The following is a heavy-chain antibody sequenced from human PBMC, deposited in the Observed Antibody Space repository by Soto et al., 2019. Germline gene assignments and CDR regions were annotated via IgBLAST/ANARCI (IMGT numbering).Heavy chain of an antibody. CDR3: ARDQSGAADI. CDR1: GDSMSSYY. V-gene: IGHV4-4*07. CDR2: ISATGRT. Sequence: QVQLQESGPGLVEPSETLSLTCTVSGDSMSSYYWNWIRQPAGKGLEWIGRISATGRTSYMSSLKSRITLSVDRSKYHFSLNLKFVTAADTAVYFCARDQSGAADIWGQGTMVTVS. J-gene: IGHJ3*02. D-gene: IGHD7-27*01.